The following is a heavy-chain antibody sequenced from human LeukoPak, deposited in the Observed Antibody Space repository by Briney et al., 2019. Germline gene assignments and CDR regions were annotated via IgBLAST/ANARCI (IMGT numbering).Heavy chain of an antibody. D-gene: IGHD6-6*01. CDR3: AKDFEYSSSSGLDY. J-gene: IGHJ4*02. CDR2: ISGSGGST. V-gene: IGHV3-23*01. CDR1: GFTFSSYA. Sequence: GGSLRLSCAASGFTFSSYAMSWVRQAPGKGLEWVSAISGSGGSTYYADSVKGRFTISRDNSKNTLYLQMNSLRAEDTAVYYCAKDFEYSSSSGLDYWGQGTLVTVSS.